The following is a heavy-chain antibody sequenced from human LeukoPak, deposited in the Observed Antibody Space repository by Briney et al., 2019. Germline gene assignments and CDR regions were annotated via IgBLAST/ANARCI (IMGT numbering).Heavy chain of an antibody. Sequence: SETLSLTCTVSGGSISSYHWSWIRQPPGKGLEWIGYIYYSGSTNYNPSLKSRVTISVDTSKNQFSLKLSSVTAADTAVYYCARDLAYYYDSSGYNAFDIWGQGTMVTVSS. CDR2: IYYSGST. CDR1: GGSISSYH. CDR3: ARDLAYYYDSSGYNAFDI. V-gene: IGHV4-59*01. D-gene: IGHD3-22*01. J-gene: IGHJ3*02.